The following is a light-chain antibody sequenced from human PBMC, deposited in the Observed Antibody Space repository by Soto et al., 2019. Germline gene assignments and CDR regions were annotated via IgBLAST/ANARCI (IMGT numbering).Light chain of an antibody. Sequence: QPVLTQPPSASASLGASVTLTCTLSSGYSNYKVDWYQQRPGKGPRFVMRVGTGGIVGSKGDGIPDRFSVLGSGLNRYLTIKNIQEEDESDYHCGADHGSGSNFVWCVFGTGTKVTVL. CDR2: VGTGGIVG. J-gene: IGLJ1*01. CDR3: GADHGSGSNFVWCV. V-gene: IGLV9-49*01. CDR1: SGYSNYK.